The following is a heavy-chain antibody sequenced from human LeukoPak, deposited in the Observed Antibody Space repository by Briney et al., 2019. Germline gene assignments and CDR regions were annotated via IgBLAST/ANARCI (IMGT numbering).Heavy chain of an antibody. CDR2: IRSTANGYAT. J-gene: IGHJ4*02. V-gene: IGHV3-73*01. D-gene: IGHD3-10*01. Sequence: GGSLRLSCAASGFTFNNYNMIWVRQAPGKGLEWVGRIRSTANGYATAYAASVKGRFTISRDDSKNTAYLQMDSLKTEDTAVYYCTGNYYGSGSYADFDYWGQGTLVTVSS. CDR1: GFTFNNYN. CDR3: TGNYYGSGSYADFDY.